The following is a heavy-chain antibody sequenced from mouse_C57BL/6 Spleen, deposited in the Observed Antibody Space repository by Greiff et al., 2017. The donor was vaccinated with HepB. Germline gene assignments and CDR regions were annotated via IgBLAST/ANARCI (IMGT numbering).Heavy chain of an antibody. V-gene: IGHV14-1*01. Sequence: VQLQQSGAELVRPGASVKLSCTASGFNIKDYYMHWVKQRPEQGLEWIGRIDPEDGDTEYAPKFQGKATMTADTSSNPAYLQLSSLTSEDTAVYYCTTPPGTTVVGPFDYWGQGTTLTVSS. CDR2: IDPEDGDT. D-gene: IGHD1-1*01. CDR1: GFNIKDYY. CDR3: TTPPGTTVVGPFDY. J-gene: IGHJ2*01.